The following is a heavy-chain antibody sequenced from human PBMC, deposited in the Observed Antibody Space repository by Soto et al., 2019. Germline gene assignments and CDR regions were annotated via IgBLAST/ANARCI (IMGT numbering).Heavy chain of an antibody. CDR3: ASRRGYSYGAHFDY. D-gene: IGHD5-18*01. Sequence: QLQLQESGPRLVKPSETLSLTCTVSGGSISSTSYYWDWIRQSPGKGLEWIGKIYYSGSTYSNPSLMSRVTMSVDTSKNQFSLKLSSVTAADTAVYYCASRRGYSYGAHFDYWGQGTLVTVSS. CDR1: GGSISSTSYY. J-gene: IGHJ4*02. V-gene: IGHV4-39*01. CDR2: IYYSGST.